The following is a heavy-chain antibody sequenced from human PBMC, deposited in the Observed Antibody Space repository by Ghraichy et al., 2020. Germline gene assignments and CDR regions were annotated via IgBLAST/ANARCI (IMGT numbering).Heavy chain of an antibody. Sequence: GGSLRLSCSASGFTFSSYAMHWVRQAPGKGLEYVSAISSNGGSTYYADSVKGRFTISRDNSKNTLYLQMSSLRAEDTAVYYCVKGAAALLWFGEKFDYWGQGTLVTVSS. J-gene: IGHJ4*02. D-gene: IGHD3-10*01. CDR3: VKGAAALLWFGEKFDY. V-gene: IGHV3-64D*06. CDR2: ISSNGGST. CDR1: GFTFSSYA.